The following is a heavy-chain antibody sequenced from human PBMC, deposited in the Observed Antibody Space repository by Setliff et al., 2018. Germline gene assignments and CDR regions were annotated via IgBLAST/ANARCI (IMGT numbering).Heavy chain of an antibody. Sequence: SETLSLTCTVSGGSISSGDYYWSWIRQPPGKGLEWIGYIYSSGSTYYNPSLKSRVSISVDTSKNQFSLELASVSAADTAVYYCARESRYYYDNLGTLDYWGQGTLVTVSS. V-gene: IGHV4-30-4*08. CDR2: IYSSGST. CDR1: GGSISSGDYY. CDR3: ARESRYYYDNLGTLDY. J-gene: IGHJ4*02. D-gene: IGHD3-22*01.